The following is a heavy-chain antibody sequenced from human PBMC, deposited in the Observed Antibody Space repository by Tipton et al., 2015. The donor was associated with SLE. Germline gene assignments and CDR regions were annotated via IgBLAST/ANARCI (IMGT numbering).Heavy chain of an antibody. CDR1: GITFSRYW. D-gene: IGHD1-26*01. CDR2: IKQDGSEK. CDR3: ARHGVEPGRELLLPPYMDV. V-gene: IGHV3-7*01. J-gene: IGHJ6*03. Sequence: GFLRLSCAASGITFSRYWMSWVRQAPGKGLEWVANIKQDGSEKYYVDSVKGRFTISRDNAKNSLYLQMNSLRAEDTAVYYCARHGVEPGRELLLPPYMDVWGKGTTVTVSS.